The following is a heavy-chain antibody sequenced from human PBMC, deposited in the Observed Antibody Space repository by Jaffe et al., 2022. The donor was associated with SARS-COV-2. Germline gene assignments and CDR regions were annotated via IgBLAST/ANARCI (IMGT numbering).Heavy chain of an antibody. CDR2: IAGDGFNT. J-gene: IGHJ4*02. CDR1: GFTFGDYG. Sequence: QVQLMASGGGVVQPGGSLSLSCVASGFTFGDYGMHWVRQAPGERPEWLAVIAGDGFNTYYTESVQGRFTISRDNSKRTVFLHMSSLRPEDTAVYYCAKVPSPFFVVPAAIDYWGQGTLVTVSS. D-gene: IGHD2-2*01. CDR3: AKVPSPFFVVPAAIDY. V-gene: IGHV3-30*18.